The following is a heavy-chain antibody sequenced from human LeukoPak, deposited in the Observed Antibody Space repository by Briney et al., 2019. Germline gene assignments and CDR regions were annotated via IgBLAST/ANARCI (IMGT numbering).Heavy chain of an antibody. CDR2: ISSSSSYI. J-gene: IGHJ5*02. D-gene: IGHD2-15*01. Sequence: GRSLSLFCAASGFTFSIHSMNWARQAPGKGLEWVSSISSSSSYIYYADSVKGRFTISRDTSKNSLYLQMNSLRAEDTAVYYCARDEHCSGGSCRWFDPWGQGTLVTVSS. CDR1: GFTFSIHS. V-gene: IGHV3-21*01. CDR3: ARDEHCSGGSCRWFDP.